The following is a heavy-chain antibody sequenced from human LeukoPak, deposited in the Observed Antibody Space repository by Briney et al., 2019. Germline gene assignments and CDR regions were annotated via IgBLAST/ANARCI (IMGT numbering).Heavy chain of an antibody. J-gene: IGHJ4*02. D-gene: IGHD2-21*02. CDR2: INPNSGGT. V-gene: IGHV1-2*02. CDR3: ARGPYCGGDCPTFDY. CDR1: GYTFTGYY. Sequence: ASVKVSCKASGYTFTGYYMHWVRQAPGQGLEWMGWINPNSGGTNYAQKFQGRVTMTRDTSISTAYMELSRLRSDDTAVYYCARGPYCGGDCPTFDYWGQGTLVTVSS.